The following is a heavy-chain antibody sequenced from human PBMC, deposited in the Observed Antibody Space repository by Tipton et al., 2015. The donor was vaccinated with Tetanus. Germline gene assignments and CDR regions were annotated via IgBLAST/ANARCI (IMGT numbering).Heavy chain of an antibody. CDR1: GYTFTSYG. CDR2: ISAYNGNT. Sequence: QSGAEVKKPGASVKVSCKASGYTFTSYGISWVRQAPGQGLEWMGWISAYNGNTNYAQKLQGRVTMTTDTSTSTAYMELRSLRSYGTAVYYCARAGREVTPETDFDYWGQGTLVTVSS. J-gene: IGHJ4*02. CDR3: ARAGREVTPETDFDY. V-gene: IGHV1-18*01. D-gene: IGHD2-21*02.